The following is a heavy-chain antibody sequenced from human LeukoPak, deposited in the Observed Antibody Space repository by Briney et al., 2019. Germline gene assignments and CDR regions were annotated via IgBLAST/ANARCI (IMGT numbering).Heavy chain of an antibody. CDR2: ISSSSSTI. V-gene: IGHV3-48*01. CDR1: GFTFSSYS. D-gene: IGHD5-24*01. J-gene: IGHJ4*02. Sequence: GGSLRLSCAASGFTFSSYSMNWVRQAPGKGLEWVSYISSSSSTIYYADSVKGRFTISRDNAKNSLYLQMSSLRAEDTAVYYCARDSRGLQRDYWGQGTLVTVSS. CDR3: ARDSRGLQRDY.